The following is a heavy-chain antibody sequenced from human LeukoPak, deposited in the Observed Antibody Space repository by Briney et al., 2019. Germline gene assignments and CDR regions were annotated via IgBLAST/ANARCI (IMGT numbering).Heavy chain of an antibody. Sequence: SETLSLTCTVSGYSISSGYYWGWIRQPPGKGLEWIGSIYHSGSTYYNPSLKSRVTISVDTSKNQFSLKLSSVTAADTAVYYCAREGGVDSSWHWFDPWGQGTLVTVSS. D-gene: IGHD6-13*01. CDR3: AREGGVDSSWHWFDP. CDR2: IYHSGST. V-gene: IGHV4-38-2*02. J-gene: IGHJ5*02. CDR1: GYSISSGYY.